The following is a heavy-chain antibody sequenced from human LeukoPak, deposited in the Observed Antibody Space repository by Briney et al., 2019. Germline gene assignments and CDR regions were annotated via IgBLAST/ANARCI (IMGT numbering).Heavy chain of an antibody. Sequence: ASVKVSCKASGYTFTGDYMYWVRQAPGQGLEWMGWINPNSGGTKYAQKFQGRVTMTRDTSISTAYMELSRLRSDGTAVYYCARPVLGDGTVAAQFEHWGQGTLVTVSS. J-gene: IGHJ4*02. CDR3: ARPVLGDGTVAAQFEH. D-gene: IGHD2-15*01. V-gene: IGHV1-2*02. CDR2: INPNSGGT. CDR1: GYTFTGDY.